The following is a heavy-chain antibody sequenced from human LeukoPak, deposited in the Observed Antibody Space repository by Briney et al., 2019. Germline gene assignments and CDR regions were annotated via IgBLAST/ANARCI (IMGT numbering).Heavy chain of an antibody. V-gene: IGHV1-18*01. D-gene: IGHD3-22*01. J-gene: IGHJ4*02. CDR1: GYTFTSYG. CDR3: ARDSRPYYYDSSGYSAY. CDR2: ISAYNGNT. Sequence: ASVKASCKASGYTFTSYGVSWVRQAPGQGLEWMGWISAYNGNTNYAQKLQDRVTMTTDTSTSTAHMDLRSLRSDDTAVYYCARDSRPYYYDSSGYSAYWGQGTLVTVSS.